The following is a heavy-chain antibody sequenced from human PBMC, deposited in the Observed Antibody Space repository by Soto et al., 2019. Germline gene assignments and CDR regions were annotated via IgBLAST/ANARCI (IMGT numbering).Heavy chain of an antibody. CDR3: ARDGVYCSSTSCPGWRQHYYGMDV. V-gene: IGHV3-33*01. D-gene: IGHD2-2*01. CDR2: IWFDGSKK. J-gene: IGHJ6*01. CDR1: GFTFSRFG. Sequence: QVQLVESGGGVVQPGRSLRLSCAASGFTFSRFGMHWVRQAPGKGLEWVAVIWFDGSKKYYADSVKGRFTISRDNSKNTLYLQMNSLRAEDTAVYYCARDGVYCSSTSCPGWRQHYYGMDVW.